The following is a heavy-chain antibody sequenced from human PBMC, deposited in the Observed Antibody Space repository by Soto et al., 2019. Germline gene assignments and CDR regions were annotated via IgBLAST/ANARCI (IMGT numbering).Heavy chain of an antibody. CDR2: IYWNDDI. D-gene: IGHD2-15*01. V-gene: IGHV2-5*01. Sequence: QITLKESGPTLVIPPQTLTLTCTFSGFSLSTSGVAVGWIRQPPGKALEWLAFIYWNDDIRYSPSLRSKLTITKDTAKNQVVLTMTNMDPVDTATFYCVHRTAHNILDSWGQGTLVSVSS. CDR1: GFSLSTSGVA. CDR3: VHRTAHNILDS. J-gene: IGHJ4*02.